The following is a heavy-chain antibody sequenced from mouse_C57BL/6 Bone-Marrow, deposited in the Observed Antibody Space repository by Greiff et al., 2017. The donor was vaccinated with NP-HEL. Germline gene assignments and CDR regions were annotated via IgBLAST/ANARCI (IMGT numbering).Heavy chain of an antibody. Sequence: VQLQQSGAELARPGASVKLSCKASGYTFTSYGISWVKQRTGQGLEWIGEIYPRSGNTYYNEKFKGKATLTADKSSSTAYMELRSLTSEDSAVYFCARDPYYYGSSYESYWGQGTLVTVSA. CDR2: IYPRSGNT. J-gene: IGHJ3*01. V-gene: IGHV1-81*01. D-gene: IGHD1-1*01. CDR1: GYTFTSYG. CDR3: ARDPYYYGSSYESY.